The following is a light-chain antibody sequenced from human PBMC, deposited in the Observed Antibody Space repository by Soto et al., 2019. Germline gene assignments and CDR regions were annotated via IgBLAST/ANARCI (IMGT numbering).Light chain of an antibody. J-gene: IGLJ1*01. V-gene: IGLV2-14*01. Sequence: QSVLSQPASVSGSPGQSITISCTGTSSDVGGYNYVSWYQQHPGKAPKLMIHDVSNRPSGVSNRFSGSKSGNTASLTIPGLQAEDEADYYCSSYTSSSTLLVFGTGTKLTVL. CDR3: SSYTSSSTLLV. CDR1: SSDVGGYNY. CDR2: DVS.